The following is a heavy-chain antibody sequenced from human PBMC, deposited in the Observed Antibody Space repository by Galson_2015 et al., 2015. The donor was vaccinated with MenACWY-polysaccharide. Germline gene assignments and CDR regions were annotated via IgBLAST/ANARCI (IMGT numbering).Heavy chain of an antibody. D-gene: IGHD1-26*01. Sequence: ETLSLTCAVYDYSIRSGYFWGWLRQPPGKGLEWIASIFHSGTTYYNPSLKSRVTISVDTSKNQFSLKLSSVTAADTAVYYCARVEKYSGSFYILYWGQGTLVTVSS. V-gene: IGHV4-38-2*01. CDR1: DYSIRSGYF. CDR3: ARVEKYSGSFYILY. CDR2: IFHSGTT. J-gene: IGHJ4*02.